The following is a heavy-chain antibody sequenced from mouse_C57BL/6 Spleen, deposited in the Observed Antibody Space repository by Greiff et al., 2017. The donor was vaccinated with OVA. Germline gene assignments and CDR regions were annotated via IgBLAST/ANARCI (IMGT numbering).Heavy chain of an antibody. CDR3: ARPGGAMDY. V-gene: IGHV1-69*01. Sequence: QVQLQQSGAELVMPGASVKLSCKASGYTFTSYWMHWVKQRPGQGLEWIGEIDPSDSYTNYNQKFKGKSTFTVDKSSSTAYMQLSSLTSEDSAVYYCARPGGAMDYWGQGTSVTVSS. CDR2: IDPSDSYT. CDR1: GYTFTSYW. J-gene: IGHJ4*01.